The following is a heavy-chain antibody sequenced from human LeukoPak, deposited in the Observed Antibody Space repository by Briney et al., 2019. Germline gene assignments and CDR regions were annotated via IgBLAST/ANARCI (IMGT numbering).Heavy chain of an antibody. CDR1: GFTFSSYW. V-gene: IGHV3-74*01. Sequence: GGSLRLSCAASGFTFSSYWMHWVRQAPGKGLVWVSRINSDGSSTSYADSVKGRLTISRDNAKNTLYLQMNSLRAEDTAVYYCARVYVVPYYYDSSGCLDYWGQGTLVTVSS. D-gene: IGHD3-22*01. CDR3: ARVYVVPYYYDSSGCLDY. CDR2: INSDGSST. J-gene: IGHJ4*02.